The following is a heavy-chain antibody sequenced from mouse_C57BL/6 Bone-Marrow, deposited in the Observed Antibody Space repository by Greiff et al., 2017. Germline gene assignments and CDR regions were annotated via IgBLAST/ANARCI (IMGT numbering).Heavy chain of an antibody. CDR1: GYTFTDYY. D-gene: IGHD1-1*01. V-gene: IGHV1-26*01. CDR3: AKRRYGSRGWYFDV. CDR2: INPNNGGT. J-gene: IGHJ1*03. Sequence: VQLQQSGPELVKPGASVKISCKASGYTFTDYYMNWVKQSHGKSLEWIGDINPNNGGTSYNQKFKGKATLTVDKSSSTAYMELRSLTSEDSAVYYCAKRRYGSRGWYFDVWGTGTTVTVSS.